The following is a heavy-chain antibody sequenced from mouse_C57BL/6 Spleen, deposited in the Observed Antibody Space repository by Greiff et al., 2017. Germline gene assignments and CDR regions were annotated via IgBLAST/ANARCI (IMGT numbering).Heavy chain of an antibody. Sequence: VQLVESGPELVKPGASVKISCKASGYAFSSSWMNWVKQRPGKGLEWIGRIYPGDGDTNYNGKFKGKATLTADKSSSTAYMQLSSLTSEDSAVYFCARNWEKDFDYWGQGTTLTVSS. CDR2: IYPGDGDT. CDR1: GYAFSSSW. J-gene: IGHJ2*01. V-gene: IGHV1-82*01. D-gene: IGHD4-1*01. CDR3: ARNWEKDFDY.